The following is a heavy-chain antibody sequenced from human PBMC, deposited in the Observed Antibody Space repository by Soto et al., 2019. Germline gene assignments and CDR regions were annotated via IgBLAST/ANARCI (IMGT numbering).Heavy chain of an antibody. V-gene: IGHV3-30*03. J-gene: IGHJ6*02. CDR3: ASPIPRWSSHFGMEV. D-gene: IGHD1-26*01. CDR2: ISFDGTKG. CDR1: EFTFSSYA. Sequence: QLVESGGRGVQPGRSLRLSCEASEFTFSSYAMHWVRQAPGRGLEWVALISFDGTKGYYADSVMGRFIISGDDSKSMVYLQTDSLRPDDTVIYYCASPIPRWSSHFGMEVWGQGTEVTVSS.